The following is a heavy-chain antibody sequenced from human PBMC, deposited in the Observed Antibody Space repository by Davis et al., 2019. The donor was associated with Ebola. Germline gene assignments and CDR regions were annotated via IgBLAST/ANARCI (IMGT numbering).Heavy chain of an antibody. CDR3: ARDRWGYDVLTGSKSPIDY. J-gene: IGHJ4*02. Sequence: GESLKISCAASGFTLSTYEINWVRQAPGKGLEWVSYISSSGSNVYYADSVRGRFAISRDNAKNSLYLQMDSLRVEDTGVYYCARDRWGYDVLTGSKSPIDYWGQGTLVTVSS. D-gene: IGHD3-9*01. CDR2: ISSSGSNV. CDR1: GFTLSTYE. V-gene: IGHV3-48*03.